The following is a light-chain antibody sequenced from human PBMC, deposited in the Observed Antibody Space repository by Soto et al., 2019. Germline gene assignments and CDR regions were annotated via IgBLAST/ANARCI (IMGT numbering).Light chain of an antibody. CDR3: SSFTSSSTYV. Sequence: QSVLTRPPSVSGSPGHAVAISCTGTSSDVGSYNRVAWYQQSPGTAPKLMIYEVSNRPSGVPDRFSGSKSGNTASLTISWLQAEDEADYYCSSFTSSSTYVFGTGTKVTVL. CDR1: SSDVGSYNR. J-gene: IGLJ1*01. V-gene: IGLV2-18*02. CDR2: EVS.